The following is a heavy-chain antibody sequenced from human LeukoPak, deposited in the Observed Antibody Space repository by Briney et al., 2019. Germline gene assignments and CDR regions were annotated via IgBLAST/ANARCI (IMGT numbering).Heavy chain of an antibody. CDR2: IHHSGST. CDR1: GGSISSGGYY. V-gene: IGHV4-30-2*01. J-gene: IGHJ4*02. Sequence: SETLSLTCTVSGGSISSGGYYWSWIRQPPGKGLEWIGYIHHSGSTQNNPSLKSRVTISVDWSKNQFSLKLSPVTAADTAVYYCARGPPPDFDYWGRGTLVTVSS. CDR3: ARGPPPDFDY.